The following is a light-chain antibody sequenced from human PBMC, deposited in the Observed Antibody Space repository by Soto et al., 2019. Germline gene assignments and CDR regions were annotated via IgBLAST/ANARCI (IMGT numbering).Light chain of an antibody. CDR3: QQYGGSPRT. V-gene: IGKV3-20*01. CDR1: QSVSSS. J-gene: IGKJ1*01. CDR2: GAS. Sequence: EIVLTQSPGTLSLSPGEGATLSCRASQSVSSSLAWYQQKRGQAPRLLIHGASSRATGIPDRFSGSESGTDFTLTISRLEPEDFAVYYCQQYGGSPRTFGQGTKVEVK.